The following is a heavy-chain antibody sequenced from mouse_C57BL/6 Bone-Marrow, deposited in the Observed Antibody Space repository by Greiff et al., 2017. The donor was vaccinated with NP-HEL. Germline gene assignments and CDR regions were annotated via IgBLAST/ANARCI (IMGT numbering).Heavy chain of an antibody. CDR3: TVYTFYGNYGAWFAY. CDR2: IDPENGDT. D-gene: IGHD2-1*01. CDR1: GFNIKDDY. J-gene: IGHJ3*01. V-gene: IGHV14-4*01. Sequence: EVKLMESGAELVRPGASVKLSCTASGFNIKDDYMHWVKQRPEQGLEWIGWIDPENGDTEYASKFQGKATITADTSSNTAYLQLSSLTSEDTAVYYCTVYTFYGNYGAWFAYWGQGTLVTVSA.